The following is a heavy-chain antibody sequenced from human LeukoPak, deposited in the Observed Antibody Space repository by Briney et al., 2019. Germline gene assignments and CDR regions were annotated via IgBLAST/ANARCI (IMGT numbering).Heavy chain of an antibody. D-gene: IGHD6-13*01. CDR1: GGSFSGYY. V-gene: IGHV4-34*01. CDR2: INHSGST. J-gene: IGHJ6*04. Sequence: SETMSLTCAVDGGSFSGYYWSWIRQPPGKGLEWIGEINHSGSTNYNPSLKSRVTISVDTSKNQFSLQLSSVTAADTAVYYCARGRAAAGTVVKVWGKGTTVTVSS. CDR3: ARGRAAAGTVVKV.